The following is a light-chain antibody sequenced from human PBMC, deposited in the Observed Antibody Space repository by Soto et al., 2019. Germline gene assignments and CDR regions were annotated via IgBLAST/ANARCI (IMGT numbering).Light chain of an antibody. Sequence: EIVLTQSPGTLSLSPGERVTLSCRASQSLTTNYLAWYQQKPGQAPRLLIYGASNRATRVPDRFSGSGSGTDFTLTITRLEPEDFAVYYCQHYGRSPLMYTFGQGTKLGVK. J-gene: IGKJ2*01. CDR1: QSLTTNY. CDR2: GAS. V-gene: IGKV3-20*01. CDR3: QHYGRSPLMYT.